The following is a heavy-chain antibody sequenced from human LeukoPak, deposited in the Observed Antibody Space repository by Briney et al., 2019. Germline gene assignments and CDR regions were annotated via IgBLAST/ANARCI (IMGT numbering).Heavy chain of an antibody. CDR1: GFTFSSYG. D-gene: IGHD5-12*01. CDR2: ISGSGGST. CDR3: ARVAYSAYDYPTLLPPFDY. J-gene: IGHJ4*02. V-gene: IGHV3-23*01. Sequence: PGGSLRLSCAASGFTFSSYGMSWVRQAPGKGLEWVSGISGSGGSTYYADSVKGRFTISRDNAKNSLYLQMNSLRAEDTALYSCARVAYSAYDYPTLLPPFDYWGQGTLVTVSS.